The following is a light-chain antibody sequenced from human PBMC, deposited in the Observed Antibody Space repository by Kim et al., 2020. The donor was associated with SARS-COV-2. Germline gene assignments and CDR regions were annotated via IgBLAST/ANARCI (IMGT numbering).Light chain of an antibody. V-gene: IGLV3-19*01. Sequence: ALGQTVRITCQGGSLRSYYASWYQQQPGQAPVLVIYGKNNRPSGIPDRFSGSSSGNTASLTITGAQAEDEADYYCNSRDSSGNPYVFGTGTKVTVL. CDR3: NSRDSSGNPYV. CDR1: SLRSYY. J-gene: IGLJ1*01. CDR2: GKN.